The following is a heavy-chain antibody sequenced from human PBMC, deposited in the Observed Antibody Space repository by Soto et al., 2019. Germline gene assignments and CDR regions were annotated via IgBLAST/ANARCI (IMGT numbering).Heavy chain of an antibody. CDR2: IYSGGST. V-gene: IGHV3-53*01. CDR1: GFTVSSNY. J-gene: IGHJ3*02. CDR3: ARDRSSRVLGAFDI. Sequence: EVQLVESGGGLIQPGGSLRLSCAASGFTVSSNYMSWVRQAPGKGLEWVSVIYSGGSTYYADSVKGRFTISRDNSKNTLYLQMNSLRAEDTAVYYCARDRSSRVLGAFDIWGQGTMVTVSS. D-gene: IGHD6-6*01.